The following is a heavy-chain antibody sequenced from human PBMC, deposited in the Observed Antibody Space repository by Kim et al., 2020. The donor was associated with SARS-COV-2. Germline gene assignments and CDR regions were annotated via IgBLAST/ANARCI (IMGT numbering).Heavy chain of an antibody. CDR1: GFTFSSYD. D-gene: IGHD2-15*01. CDR2: IGTAGDT. J-gene: IGHJ4*02. CDR3: ARGYCSGGSCSYYYFDY. Sequence: GGSLRLSCAASGFTFSSYDMHWVRQATGKGLEWVSAIGTAGDTYYPGSVKDRLTISRENAKNSLYLQMNSLRAGDTAVYYCARGYCSGGSCSYYYFDYLGQGTLVTVSS. V-gene: IGHV3-13*01.